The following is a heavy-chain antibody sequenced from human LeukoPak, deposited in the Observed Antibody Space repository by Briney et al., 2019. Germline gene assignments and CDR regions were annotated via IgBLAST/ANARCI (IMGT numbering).Heavy chain of an antibody. Sequence: SGPTLVHPTQTLTLTCTFSGFSLSTSGVGVGWIRQPPGKALEWLALIYWDDDKRYSPSLKSRLTITKDTSKNQVVLTMTNMDPVDTATYYCALTALHGAGRFYYMDVWGKGTTVTVSS. V-gene: IGHV2-5*02. D-gene: IGHD4-17*01. CDR3: ALTALHGAGRFYYMDV. J-gene: IGHJ6*03. CDR2: IYWDDDK. CDR1: GFSLSTSGVG.